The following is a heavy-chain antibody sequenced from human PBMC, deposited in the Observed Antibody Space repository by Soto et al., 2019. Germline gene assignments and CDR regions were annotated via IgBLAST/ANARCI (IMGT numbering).Heavy chain of an antibody. CDR2: IFSNDEK. CDR3: ARMTTVTTIWYFDL. D-gene: IGHD4-17*01. CDR1: GFSLSNARMG. J-gene: IGHJ2*01. V-gene: IGHV2-26*01. Sequence: QVTLKESGPVLVKPTETLTLICTVSGFSLSNARMGVSWIRQPPGKALEWLAHIFSNDEKSYSTSLKSRLTISKDTSKSQVVLTMTNMDPVDTATYYCARMTTVTTIWYFDLWGRGTLVTVSS.